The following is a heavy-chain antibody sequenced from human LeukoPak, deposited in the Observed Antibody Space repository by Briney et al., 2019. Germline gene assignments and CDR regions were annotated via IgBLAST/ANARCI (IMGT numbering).Heavy chain of an antibody. CDR1: GFTFSSYW. Sequence: GGSLRLSCAASGFTFSSYWMSWVRQAPGKGLEWVANIKQDGSEKYYVDSVKGRFTISRDNAKNSLYLQMNSLRAEDTAVYYCVVGGVLGDYYHYYMDVWGKGTTVTVSS. V-gene: IGHV3-7*01. D-gene: IGHD3-16*02. CDR3: VVGGVLGDYYHYYMDV. CDR2: IKQDGSEK. J-gene: IGHJ6*03.